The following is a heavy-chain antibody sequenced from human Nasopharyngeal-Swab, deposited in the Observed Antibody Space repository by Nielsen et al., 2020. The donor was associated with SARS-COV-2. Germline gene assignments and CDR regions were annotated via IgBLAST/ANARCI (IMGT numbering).Heavy chain of an antibody. D-gene: IGHD2-2*01. CDR2: IHHSGST. J-gene: IGHJ6*02. V-gene: IGHV4-4*02. CDR3: ARDGRHGCSSANRPCAIDV. Sequence: VRQAPGKGLEWIGEIHHSGSTTYNPSLKSRVTISIDKSKNQLSLRVTSVTAADTAVYYCARDGRHGCSSANRPCAIDVWGQGATVTVSS.